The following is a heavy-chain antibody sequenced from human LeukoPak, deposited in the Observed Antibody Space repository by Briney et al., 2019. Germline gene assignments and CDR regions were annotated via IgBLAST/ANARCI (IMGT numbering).Heavy chain of an antibody. V-gene: IGHV4-4*07. CDR3: ARVGHYYDSSGYFDY. CDR2: IYTSGST. D-gene: IGHD3-22*01. J-gene: IGHJ4*02. Sequence: SETLSLTCTVSGGSISSYCWSWIRQPAGKGLEWIGRIYTSGSTNYNPSLKSRVTMSVDTSKNQFSLKLSSVTAADTAVYYCARVGHYYDSSGYFDYWGQGTLVTVSS. CDR1: GGSISSYC.